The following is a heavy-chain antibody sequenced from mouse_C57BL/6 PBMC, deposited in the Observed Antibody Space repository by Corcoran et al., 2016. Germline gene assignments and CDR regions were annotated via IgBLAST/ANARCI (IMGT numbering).Heavy chain of an antibody. J-gene: IGHJ2*01. CDR3: ARNYGGYYFDY. Sequence: EVQLQQSGPELVKPGASVKISCKASGYTFTDYYMNWVKQSHGKSLEWIGDINPNNGGTSYNQKFKGKATLTVDKSSSTAYMELRSLTSEDSAVYYCARNYGGYYFDYWGQGTTLTVSS. CDR1: GYTFTDYY. CDR2: INPNNGGT. D-gene: IGHD1-1*01. V-gene: IGHV1-26*01.